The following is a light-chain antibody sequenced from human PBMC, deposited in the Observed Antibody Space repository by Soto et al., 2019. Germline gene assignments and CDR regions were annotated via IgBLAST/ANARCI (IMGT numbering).Light chain of an antibody. V-gene: IGLV2-23*01. Sequence: QSALTQPASVSGSPGQSVTISCTGTSSDVGSYNLVSWYQQHPGKAPKLMIYEGSKRPSGVSNRFSGSKSGNTASLTISGLQAEDEADYYCCSSAGSSTGTVFGTGTKLTVL. CDR1: SSDVGSYNL. CDR3: CSSAGSSTGTV. J-gene: IGLJ1*01. CDR2: EGS.